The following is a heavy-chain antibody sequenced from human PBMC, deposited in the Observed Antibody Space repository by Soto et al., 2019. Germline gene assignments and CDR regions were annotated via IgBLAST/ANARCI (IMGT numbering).Heavy chain of an antibody. CDR1: GFTFSSYG. J-gene: IGHJ4*02. D-gene: IGHD1-7*01. CDR3: AKDLGLLPYNWKYYLDY. Sequence: QVQLVESGGGVVQPGTSLRLSCAASGFTFSSYGMHWVRQAPGKGLEWVAIISYDGSNKYYGDSMKGRFTISRDNSKNTLYLQMNSLRPEDSAVYYCAKDLGLLPYNWKYYLDYWGQGTQVTVSS. CDR2: ISYDGSNK. V-gene: IGHV3-30*18.